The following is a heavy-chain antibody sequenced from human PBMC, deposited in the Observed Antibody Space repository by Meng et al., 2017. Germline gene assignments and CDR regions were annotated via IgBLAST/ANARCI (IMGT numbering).Heavy chain of an antibody. CDR2: IYTSGST. J-gene: IGHJ5*02. CDR1: GGSISSYY. V-gene: IGHV4-4*07. CDR3: ARATDSSGWYVHWFDP. Sequence: GSLRLSCTVSGGSISSYYWSWIRQPAGKGLEWIGRIYTSGSTNYNPSLKSRVTMSVDTSKNQFSLKLSSVTAADTAVYYCARATDSSGWYVHWFDPWGQGTLVTVSS. D-gene: IGHD6-19*01.